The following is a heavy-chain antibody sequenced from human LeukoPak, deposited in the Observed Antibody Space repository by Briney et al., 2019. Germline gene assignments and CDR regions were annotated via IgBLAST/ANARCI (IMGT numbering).Heavy chain of an antibody. J-gene: IGHJ4*02. V-gene: IGHV1-46*01. Sequence: GASVKVSCKASGYTFTSYGISWVRQAPGQGLEWMGVINPSGDSTSYAPNFQGRVTVTRDTSTSTVCMELSSLRSEDTAIYYCAKIAARDTGEGYWGQGTLVTVSS. D-gene: IGHD6-6*01. CDR3: AKIAARDTGEGY. CDR2: INPSGDST. CDR1: GYTFTSYG.